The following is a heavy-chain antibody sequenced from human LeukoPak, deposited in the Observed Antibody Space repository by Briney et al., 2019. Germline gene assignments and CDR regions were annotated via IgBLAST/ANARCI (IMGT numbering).Heavy chain of an antibody. D-gene: IGHD1-26*01. J-gene: IGHJ4*02. V-gene: IGHV3-30*18. CDR3: AKDRQWGFFDY. CDR2: ISYDGSNK. Sequence: GRSLRLSCAASGFTFSSYGMHWVRQAPRERLEWVAVISYDGSNKYYADSVKGRFTISRDNSKNTRYLQMNSMRAEDTAVYYCAKDRQWGFFDYWGQGTLVTVSS. CDR1: GFTFSSYG.